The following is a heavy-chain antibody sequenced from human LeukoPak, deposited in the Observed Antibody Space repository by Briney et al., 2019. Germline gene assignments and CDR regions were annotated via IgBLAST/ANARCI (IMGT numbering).Heavy chain of an antibody. CDR2: ISGDGGST. D-gene: IGHD3-3*01. V-gene: IGHV3-43*02. J-gene: IGHJ4*02. CDR3: VRDRDDFWSGYPTAYYFDY. CDR1: GFTFDDYS. Sequence: PGGSLRLSCAASGFTFDDYSMHWVRQAPGKGLEWVSVISGDGGSTYYADSVKGRFTISRDNSKDSLYLQMTSLRIEDTALYYCVRDRDDFWSGYPTAYYFDYWGQGTLVTVSS.